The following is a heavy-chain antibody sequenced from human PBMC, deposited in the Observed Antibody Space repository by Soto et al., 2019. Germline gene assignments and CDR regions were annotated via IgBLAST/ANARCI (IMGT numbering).Heavy chain of an antibody. CDR2: ISAYNGNT. V-gene: IGHV1-18*01. D-gene: IGHD1-26*01. J-gene: IGHJ6*02. Sequence: VKVSCKASGYTFTSYGISWVRQAPGQGLEWMGWISAYNGNTNYAQKLQGRVTMTTDTSTSTAYMELRSLRSDDTAVYYCARVHGGTTYYYGMDVWGQGTTVTVSS. CDR3: ARVHGGTTYYYGMDV. CDR1: GYTFTSYG.